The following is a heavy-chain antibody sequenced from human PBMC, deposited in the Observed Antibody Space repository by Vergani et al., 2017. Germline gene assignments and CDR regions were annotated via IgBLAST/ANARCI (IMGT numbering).Heavy chain of an antibody. V-gene: IGHV1-69*12. CDR3: ARDRELGYGEPDAFDI. J-gene: IGHJ3*02. CDR2: IIPIFGTA. D-gene: IGHD4-17*01. CDR1: GGTFSSYA. Sequence: QVQLVQSGAEVKKPGSSVKVSCKASGGTFSSYAISWVRQAPGQGLEWMGGIIPIFGTANYAQKFQGRVTITADESTSTAYMELSSLRSEDTAVYYCARDRELGYGEPDAFDIWGQGTMVTVSS.